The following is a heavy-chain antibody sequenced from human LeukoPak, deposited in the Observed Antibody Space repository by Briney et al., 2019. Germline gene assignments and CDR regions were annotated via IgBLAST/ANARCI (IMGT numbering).Heavy chain of an antibody. CDR2: IKPSGGST. CDR1: GGTFSSYA. Sequence: EASVKVSCKASGGTFSSYAISWVRQAPGQGLEWMGIIKPSGGSTSYVQKFQGRVTMTWDTSTSTVYMELNSLRSEDTAVYYCVREESGGYFDYWGQGTLVTVSS. D-gene: IGHD2-15*01. V-gene: IGHV1-46*01. J-gene: IGHJ4*02. CDR3: VREESGGYFDY.